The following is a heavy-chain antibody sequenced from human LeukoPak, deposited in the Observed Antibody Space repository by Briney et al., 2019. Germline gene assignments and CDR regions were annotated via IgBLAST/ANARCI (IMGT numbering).Heavy chain of an antibody. CDR1: GFTVSSNY. J-gene: IGHJ5*02. CDR2: IYSGDST. V-gene: IGHV3-53*01. D-gene: IGHD3-10*01. Sequence: GGSLRLSCAASGFTVSSNYMSWVRQAPGKGLEWVSLIYSGDSTYYADSVKGRFTISRDNSKNTLYLQMNSLGAEDTAVYYCARLIGGTLVRGVLNWFDPWGQGTLVTVSS. CDR3: ARLIGGTLVRGVLNWFDP.